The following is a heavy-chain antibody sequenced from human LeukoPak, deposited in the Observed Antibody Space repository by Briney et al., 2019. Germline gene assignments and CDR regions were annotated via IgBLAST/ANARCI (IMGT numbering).Heavy chain of an antibody. D-gene: IGHD6-19*01. Sequence: GASVKVSCKASEYTFTSYDINWVRQATGQGLEWMGWMNPNSGNTGYAQKFQGRVTMTRNTSISTAYMELSSLRSEDTAVYYCARDGSGWYEFDYWGQGTLVTVSS. J-gene: IGHJ4*02. CDR1: EYTFTSYD. CDR2: MNPNSGNT. V-gene: IGHV1-8*01. CDR3: ARDGSGWYEFDY.